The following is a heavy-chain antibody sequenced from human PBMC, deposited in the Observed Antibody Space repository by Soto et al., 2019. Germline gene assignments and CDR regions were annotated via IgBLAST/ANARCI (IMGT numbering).Heavy chain of an antibody. V-gene: IGHV4-34*01. CDR2: INHSGST. D-gene: IGHD3-3*01. Sequence: SETLSLTCAVYGGSFSGYYWSWIRQPPGKGLEWIGEINHSGSTNYNPSIKSRVTISVDTSKNQFSLKLSSVTTADTAVYYCARTIFGVVMNLSFDYWGQGTLVTVSS. CDR3: ARTIFGVVMNLSFDY. CDR1: GGSFSGYY. J-gene: IGHJ4*02.